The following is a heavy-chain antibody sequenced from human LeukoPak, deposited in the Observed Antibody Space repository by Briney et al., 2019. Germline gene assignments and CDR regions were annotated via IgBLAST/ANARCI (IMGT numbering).Heavy chain of an antibody. D-gene: IGHD3-10*01. V-gene: IGHV3-30*02. Sequence: GGSLRLSCAASGFIFSTYGMHWVRQAPGMGLEWVAFIQYDGSDKYYADSVKGLFTISRDNSKNTLYLQMNSLRPEDTAVYYCAKDDLGSLDYWGQGTLVTVSS. J-gene: IGHJ4*02. CDR3: AKDDLGSLDY. CDR1: GFIFSTYG. CDR2: IQYDGSDK.